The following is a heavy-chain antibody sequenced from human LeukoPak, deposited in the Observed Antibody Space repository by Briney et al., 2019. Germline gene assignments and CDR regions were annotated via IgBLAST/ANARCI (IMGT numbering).Heavy chain of an antibody. Sequence: PSETLSLTCTVSGGSISSYYWSWIRQPPGKGVEWIGYIYYSGSTNYNPSLKSRVTISVDTSKNQFSLKLSSVTAADTAVYYCARDAGDSGYDYFDYWGQGTLVTVSS. CDR1: GGSISSYY. V-gene: IGHV4-59*01. CDR2: IYYSGST. D-gene: IGHD5-12*01. J-gene: IGHJ4*02. CDR3: ARDAGDSGYDYFDY.